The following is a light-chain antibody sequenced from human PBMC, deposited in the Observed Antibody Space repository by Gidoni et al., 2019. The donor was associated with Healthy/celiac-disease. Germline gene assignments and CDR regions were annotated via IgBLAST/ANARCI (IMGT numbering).Light chain of an antibody. V-gene: IGKV1-33*01. CDR1: QDISNY. J-gene: IGKJ5*01. CDR3: QQYDNHPIT. Sequence: INLTQSPSSLSASVGDRVTITCQASQDISNYLHWYQQKPGKAPKLLIYDASNLERGVPSRFSGSGSGTDFTFTISSLQPEDIATYYCQQYDNHPITFGQGTRVEIK. CDR2: DAS.